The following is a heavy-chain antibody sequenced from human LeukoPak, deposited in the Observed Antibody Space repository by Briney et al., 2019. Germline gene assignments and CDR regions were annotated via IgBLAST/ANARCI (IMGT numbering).Heavy chain of an antibody. D-gene: IGHD5-18*01. CDR2: IIPPFGTA. J-gene: IGHJ2*01. CDR1: GGTSVRYV. V-gene: IGHV1-69*01. CDR3: AKEGDTALATGYLNL. Sequence: SVKVSCKASGGTSVRYVISWVRQAPGQGLEWMGGIIPPFGTAHYAQKFQDRLTITADESATTVYMEMSSLRSEDTAMYYCAKEGDTALATGYLNLWGRGTLVTVSA.